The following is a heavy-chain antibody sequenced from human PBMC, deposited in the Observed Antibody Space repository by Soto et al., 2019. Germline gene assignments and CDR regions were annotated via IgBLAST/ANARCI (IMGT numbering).Heavy chain of an antibody. Sequence: GASVKVSCKASGGTFSSYAISWVRQAPGQGLEWMGGIIPIFGAANYAQKFQGRVTITADESTSTAYMELSSLRSEDTAVYYCARGPVVPAASVWYFDLWGRGTLVTVSS. V-gene: IGHV1-69*13. J-gene: IGHJ2*01. CDR2: IIPIFGAA. D-gene: IGHD2-2*01. CDR1: GGTFSSYA. CDR3: ARGPVVPAASVWYFDL.